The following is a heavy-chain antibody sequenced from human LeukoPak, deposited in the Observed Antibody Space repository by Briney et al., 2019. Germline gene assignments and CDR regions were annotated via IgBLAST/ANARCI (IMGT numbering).Heavy chain of an antibody. Sequence: GGSLRLSCAASGFTFSSYAMHWVRQAPGKGLQWVAVILYDGSSKYYADSVKGRFTISRDNSKNTLYLQLNSLRADDTAVYYCARDPPTRQYTNSFSLDYWGQGTLVTVSS. CDR1: GFTFSSYA. J-gene: IGHJ4*02. V-gene: IGHV3-33*05. CDR2: ILYDGSSK. D-gene: IGHD6-13*01. CDR3: ARDPPTRQYTNSFSLDY.